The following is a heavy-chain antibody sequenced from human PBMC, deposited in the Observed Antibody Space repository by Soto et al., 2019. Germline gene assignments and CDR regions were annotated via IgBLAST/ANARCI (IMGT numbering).Heavy chain of an antibody. Sequence: QVQLQESGPGLVKPSQTLSLTCTVSGGSISSGGYYWSWIRQHPGKGLEWIGYIYYSGSTYYNPSLMSRVTISVDTSKNQFSMKLSSVTAAETAVYYWARGRGTISGYYPFFDYWGQGTLVTVSS. D-gene: IGHD3-22*01. V-gene: IGHV4-31*03. J-gene: IGHJ4*02. CDR2: IYYSGST. CDR1: GGSISSGGYY. CDR3: ARGRGTISGYYPFFDY.